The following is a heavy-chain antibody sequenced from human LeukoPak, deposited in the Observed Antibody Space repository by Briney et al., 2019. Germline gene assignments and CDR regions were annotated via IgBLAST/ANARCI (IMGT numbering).Heavy chain of an antibody. Sequence: ASVKVSCKASGYTFTSYDINWVRQATGQGLEWMGWMNPNSGNTGYAQKFQGRVTMTRNTSTSTAYMELSSLRSEDTAVYYCAVYCSSTSCYRYYYGMDVWGQGTTVTVSS. CDR1: GYTFTSYD. D-gene: IGHD2-2*01. V-gene: IGHV1-8*01. CDR2: MNPNSGNT. J-gene: IGHJ6*02. CDR3: AVYCSSTSCYRYYYGMDV.